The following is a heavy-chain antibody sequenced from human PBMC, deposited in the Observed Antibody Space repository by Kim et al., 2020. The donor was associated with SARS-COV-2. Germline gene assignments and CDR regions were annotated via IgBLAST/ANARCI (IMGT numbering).Heavy chain of an antibody. J-gene: IGHJ6*02. CDR2: ISYDGSNK. Sequence: GGSLRLSCAASGFTFSSYGMHWVRQAPGKGLEWVAVISYDGSNKYYADSVKGRFTISRDNSKNTLYLQMNSLRAEDTAVYYFHVGYCSSTSCYRATGYYYSMDVWGQGTTVTVSS. D-gene: IGHD2-2*02. CDR1: GFTFSSYG. V-gene: IGHV3-30*03. CDR3: HVGYCSSTSCYRATGYYYSMDV.